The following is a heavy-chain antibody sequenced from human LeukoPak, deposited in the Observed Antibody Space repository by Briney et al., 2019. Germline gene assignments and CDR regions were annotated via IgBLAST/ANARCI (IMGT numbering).Heavy chain of an antibody. CDR2: IYHSGST. CDR3: ARDRVDSSSWEGLDYYYYYGMDV. CDR1: GGSISSGGYS. D-gene: IGHD6-6*01. J-gene: IGHJ6*02. Sequence: PSETLSLTCAVSGGSISSGGYSWSWIRQPPGKGLEWIGYIYHSGSTYYNPSLKSRVTISVDRSKNQFSLKLSSVTAADTAVYYCARDRVDSSSWEGLDYYYYYGMDVWGQGTTVTVSS. V-gene: IGHV4-30-2*01.